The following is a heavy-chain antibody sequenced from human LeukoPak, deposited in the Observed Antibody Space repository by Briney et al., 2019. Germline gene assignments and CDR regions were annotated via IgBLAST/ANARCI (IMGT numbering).Heavy chain of an antibody. D-gene: IGHD3-9*01. CDR2: ISYDGSNK. CDR1: GFTFSSYA. Sequence: GGSLGLSCAASGFTFSSYAMHWVRQAPGKGLERVAVISYDGSNKYYADSVKGRFTISRDNSKNTLYLQMNSLRAEDTAVYYCARGHQLRSFPLGAFDIWGQGTMVTVSS. J-gene: IGHJ3*02. V-gene: IGHV3-30-3*01. CDR3: ARGHQLRSFPLGAFDI.